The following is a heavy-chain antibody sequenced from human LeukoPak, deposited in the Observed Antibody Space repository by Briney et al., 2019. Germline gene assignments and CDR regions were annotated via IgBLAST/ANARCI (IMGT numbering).Heavy chain of an antibody. V-gene: IGHV3-64D*06. CDR1: GFTFSIYA. D-gene: IGHD2-2*01. CDR2: ISSDGGST. CDR3: VKDALDDIVVAPPFFDY. Sequence: PGGSLRLSCSASGFTFSIYAMHWVRQAPGKGLEYVSGISSDGGSTYYADSVEGRFTISRDQSKNTLYLQMSSLRAEDTAVYYCVKDALDDIVVAPPFFDYWGQGTLVTVSS. J-gene: IGHJ4*02.